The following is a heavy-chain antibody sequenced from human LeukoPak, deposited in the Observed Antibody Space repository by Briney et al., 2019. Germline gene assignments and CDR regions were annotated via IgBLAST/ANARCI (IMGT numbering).Heavy chain of an antibody. CDR1: SGSISSYY. CDR3: ASRRPGIAVAGSDDY. V-gene: IGHV4-34*01. D-gene: IGHD6-19*01. Sequence: PSETLSLTCTVSSGSISSYYWSWIRQPPGKGLEWIGEINHSGSTNYNPSLKSRVTISVDTSKNQFSLKLSSLTAADTAVYYCASRRPGIAVAGSDDYWGQGTLVTVSS. J-gene: IGHJ4*02. CDR2: INHSGST.